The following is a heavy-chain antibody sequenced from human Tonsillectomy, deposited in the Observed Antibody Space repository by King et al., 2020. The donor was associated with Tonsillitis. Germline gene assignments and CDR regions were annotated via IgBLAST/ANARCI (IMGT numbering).Heavy chain of an antibody. CDR1: GYSFTSYW. D-gene: IGHD6-13*01. CDR2: IYPGESDT. J-gene: IGHJ5*02. CDR3: ARSGVSSSSNWHNWFDP. Sequence: VQLVESGAEVKKPGESLKISCKGSGYSFTSYWIGWVRQMPGKGLEWMGIIYPGESDTTYSPSFQGQVTISADKSISTAYLQWSSLKASDTAIYYCARSGVSSSSNWHNWFDPWGQGTLVTVSS. V-gene: IGHV5-51*01.